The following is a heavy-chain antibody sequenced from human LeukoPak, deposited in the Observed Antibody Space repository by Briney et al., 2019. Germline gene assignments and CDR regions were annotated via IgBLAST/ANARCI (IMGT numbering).Heavy chain of an antibody. V-gene: IGHV3-23*01. CDR3: AKASNTWNYFDY. Sequence: GGSLRLSCAASGFTFSSFAMSWVRQAPGKGLEWVSAISGSGGSTYHADSVKGRFTISRDNSKNTLSLQMNSLRAEDTAIYYCAKASNTWNYFDYWGQGTLVTVSS. CDR2: ISGSGGST. D-gene: IGHD1-1*01. CDR1: GFTFSSFA. J-gene: IGHJ4*02.